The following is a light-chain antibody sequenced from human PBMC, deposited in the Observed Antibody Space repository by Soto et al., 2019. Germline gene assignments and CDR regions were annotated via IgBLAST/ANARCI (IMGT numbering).Light chain of an antibody. Sequence: EIVLTQSPGTLSLSPGEIATLSFSASQSVSSSYLAWYQQKPGQAPRLLIYGASSRATGIPDRFSGSGSGTDFTLTISRLEPEDFAVHYCQQYGSSPWTFGQGTKVDIK. V-gene: IGKV3-20*01. CDR1: QSVSSSY. CDR2: GAS. J-gene: IGKJ1*01. CDR3: QQYGSSPWT.